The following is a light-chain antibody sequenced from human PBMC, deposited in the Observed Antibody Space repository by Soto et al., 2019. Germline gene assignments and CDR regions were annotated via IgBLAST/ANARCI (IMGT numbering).Light chain of an antibody. CDR3: LQYASPLYT. V-gene: IGKV3-20*01. CDR1: QSLSSSF. J-gene: IGKJ2*01. CDR2: GAS. Sequence: VLTQSPGTLSLSPGERATLSCRASQSLSSSFLAWYQKKPGLAPRLLLYGASNRATGIPDRCSGSGSGTDFTLSISRLEPEDFAVYFCLQYASPLYTFGQGTKLEIK.